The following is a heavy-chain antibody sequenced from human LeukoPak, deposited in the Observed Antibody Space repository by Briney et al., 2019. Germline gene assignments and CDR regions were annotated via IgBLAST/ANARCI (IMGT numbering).Heavy chain of an antibody. CDR3: ARDYDTPSIAPRPGAPSY. CDR2: INPNSGGT. D-gene: IGHD6-6*01. Sequence: GASVMVSCKASGYTFTGYYMHWVRQAPGQGLEWMGWINPNSGGTNYAQKFQGRVTMTRDTSISTAYMELSRLRSDDTAVYYCARDYDTPSIAPRPGAPSYWGQGTLVTVSS. V-gene: IGHV1-2*02. J-gene: IGHJ4*02. CDR1: GYTFTGYY.